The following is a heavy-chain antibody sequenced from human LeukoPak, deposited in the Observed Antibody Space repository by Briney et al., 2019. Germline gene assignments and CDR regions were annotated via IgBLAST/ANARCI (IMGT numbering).Heavy chain of an antibody. D-gene: IGHD1-7*01. V-gene: IGHV1-69*13. CDR2: IIPIFGTA. J-gene: IGHJ5*02. CDR3: ARGSQTGTTKT. CDR1: GYNFISSG. Sequence: ASVKVSCKASGYNFISSGVTWVRQAPGQGLEWMGGIIPIFGTANYAQKFQGRVTITADESTSTAYMELSSLRSEDTAVYYCARGSQTGTTKTWGQGTLVTVSS.